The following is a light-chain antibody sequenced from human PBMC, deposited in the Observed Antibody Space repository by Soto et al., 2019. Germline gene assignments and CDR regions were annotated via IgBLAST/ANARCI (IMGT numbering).Light chain of an antibody. CDR1: QSVSSY. J-gene: IGKJ2*01. CDR2: DAS. V-gene: IGKV3-11*01. Sequence: EIVLTQSPATLSLSPGERATLSCRASQSVSSYLAWYQQKPGQAPRLLIYDASNRATGIPARFSGSGSGTDFTLTISSLEPEDLAVYYCQQRSNWPSATFGQGTKLEIK. CDR3: QQRSNWPSAT.